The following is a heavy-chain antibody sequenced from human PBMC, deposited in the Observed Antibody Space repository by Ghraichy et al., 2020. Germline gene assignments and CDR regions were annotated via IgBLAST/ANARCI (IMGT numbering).Heavy chain of an antibody. CDR3: AREEEIRGLAFDI. D-gene: IGHD5-24*01. Sequence: GGSLRLSCAASGFTVSINYMSWVRQAPGKGLEWVSVIYSGGSTYYADSMKGRFTISRDNSKNTLYLQMNNLRVEDTAMYYCAREEEIRGLAFDIWGQGTMVTVSS. CDR2: IYSGGST. V-gene: IGHV3-53*01. J-gene: IGHJ3*02. CDR1: GFTVSINY.